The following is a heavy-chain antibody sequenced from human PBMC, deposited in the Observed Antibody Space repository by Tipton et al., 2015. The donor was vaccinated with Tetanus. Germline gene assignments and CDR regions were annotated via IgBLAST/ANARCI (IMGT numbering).Heavy chain of an antibody. D-gene: IGHD3-3*01. J-gene: IGHJ4*02. CDR2: IDPGDSNT. CDR1: GYNFTLYW. CDR3: ARHEWPQCNFDY. V-gene: IGHV5-51*01. Sequence: QLGQSGAEVKKPGESLRISCEVSGYNFTLYWIGWARQMPGKGLEWMGMIDPGDSNTRYSPSFQDQVTISAERSISTAFLQWSSQNASYTAMYYCARHEWPQCNFDYWGQGALVTVSS.